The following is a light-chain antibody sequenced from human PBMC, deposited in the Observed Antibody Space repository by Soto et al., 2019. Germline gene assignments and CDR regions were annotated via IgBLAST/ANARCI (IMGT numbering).Light chain of an antibody. CDR2: DVS. CDR3: NSYTSSETLV. CDR1: SSDIGGYKY. Sequence: QSALTQPASVSGSPGQSIAISCTGTSSDIGGYKYVNWYQQHPGKVPKVIIYDVSNRPSGVSDRFFGSKSGNTASLTISGLQAEDEADYYCNSYTSSETLVFGGGTKLTVL. V-gene: IGLV2-14*01. J-gene: IGLJ3*02.